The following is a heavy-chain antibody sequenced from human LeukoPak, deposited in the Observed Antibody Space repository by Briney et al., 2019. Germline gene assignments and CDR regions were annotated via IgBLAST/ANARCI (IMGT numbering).Heavy chain of an antibody. V-gene: IGHV4-38-2*01. CDR1: GYSISSGYY. Sequence: PSETLSLTCAVSGYSISSGYYWGWIRQPPGKGLEWIGSIYHSGSTNYNPSLKSRVTISVDTSKNQFSLKLSSVTAADTAVYYCADEDYDFWSGYSHYWGQGTLVTVSS. J-gene: IGHJ4*02. D-gene: IGHD3-3*01. CDR3: ADEDYDFWSGYSHY. CDR2: IYHSGST.